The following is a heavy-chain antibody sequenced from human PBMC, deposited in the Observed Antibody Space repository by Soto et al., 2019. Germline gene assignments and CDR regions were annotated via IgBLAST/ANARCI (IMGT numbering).Heavy chain of an antibody. V-gene: IGHV1-69*13. J-gene: IGHJ6*02. Sequence: SVKVSCKASGYTFTSYGISWVRQAPGQGLEWMGGISPIFGTANYAQKFQGRVTITADESTSTAYMELSSLRSEDTAVYYCARDLRYSSSSGYYYGMDVWGQGTTVTVSS. CDR1: GYTFTSYG. CDR2: ISPIFGTA. CDR3: ARDLRYSSSSGYYYGMDV. D-gene: IGHD6-6*01.